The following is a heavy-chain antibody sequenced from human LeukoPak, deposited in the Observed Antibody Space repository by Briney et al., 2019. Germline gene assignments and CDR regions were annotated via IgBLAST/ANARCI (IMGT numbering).Heavy chain of an antibody. J-gene: IGHJ3*02. CDR1: GFTVRSNY. D-gene: IGHD3-22*01. Sequence: GGSLRLSCAASGFTVRSNYMSWVRQAPGEGLEWVSFIYSGGNTYYADSVKGRFTISRDNSKNTLYLQMNSLRAEDTAVYYCARDHRPLSYYDTSGGFDIWGQGTMVTVSS. CDR2: IYSGGNT. CDR3: ARDHRPLSYYDTSGGFDI. V-gene: IGHV3-66*01.